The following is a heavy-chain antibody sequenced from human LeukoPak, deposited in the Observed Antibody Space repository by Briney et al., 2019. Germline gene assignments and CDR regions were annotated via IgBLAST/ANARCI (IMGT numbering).Heavy chain of an antibody. J-gene: IGHJ4*02. Sequence: KPGGSLRLSCAASGFTFSDYYMSWTRQAPGKGLEWVSYISSSGSTIYYADSVKGRFTISRDNAKNSLYLQMNSLRAEDTAVYYCARDRETLDSSGYATFNWGQGTLVTVSS. CDR2: ISSSGSTI. CDR3: ARDRETLDSSGYATFN. CDR1: GFTFSDYY. V-gene: IGHV3-11*01. D-gene: IGHD3-22*01.